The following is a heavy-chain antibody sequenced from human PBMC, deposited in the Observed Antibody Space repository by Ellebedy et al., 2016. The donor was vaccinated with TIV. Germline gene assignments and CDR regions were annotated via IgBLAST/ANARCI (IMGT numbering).Heavy chain of an antibody. J-gene: IGHJ5*02. Sequence: ASVKVSXXASGYTFTSYAMHWVRQAPGQRLEWMGWISGYNGNTNYAQKLQGRVTMTTDTSTSTAYMELRSLRSDDTAVYYCARDWGWYSSSPNWFDPWGQGTLVTVSS. V-gene: IGHV1-18*01. CDR3: ARDWGWYSSSPNWFDP. CDR1: GYTFTSYA. CDR2: ISGYNGNT. D-gene: IGHD6-6*01.